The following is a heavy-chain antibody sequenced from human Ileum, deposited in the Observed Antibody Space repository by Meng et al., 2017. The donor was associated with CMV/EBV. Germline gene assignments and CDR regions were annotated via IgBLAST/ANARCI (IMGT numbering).Heavy chain of an antibody. V-gene: IGHV3-48*04. J-gene: IGHJ4*02. D-gene: IGHD4-23*01. CDR1: GFSFSGYS. CDR3: ARDPFFGGNSFSFDY. Sequence: GESLKISCEASGFSFSGYSMNWVRQAPGKGLEGVSYINSASTITYNADSVKGRFTISRDNAKNSLYLQMGSLRAEDTALYYWARDPFFGGNSFSFDYWGQGILVTVSS. CDR2: INSASTIT.